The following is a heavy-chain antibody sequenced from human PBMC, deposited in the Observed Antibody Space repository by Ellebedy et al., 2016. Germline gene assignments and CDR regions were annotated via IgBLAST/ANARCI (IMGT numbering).Heavy chain of an antibody. CDR1: EFTFSSYW. J-gene: IGHJ4*02. V-gene: IGHV3-7*01. CDR2: IRQDGSEK. D-gene: IGHD5-12*01. Sequence: GGSLRLSXAASEFTFSSYWMNWVRQAPGKGLEWVANIRQDGSEKYYVDSVKGRFTISRDNAKKTLYLQMNSLRAEDTAVYYCASCGYHFQFDYWGQGSLVTVSS. CDR3: ASCGYHFQFDY.